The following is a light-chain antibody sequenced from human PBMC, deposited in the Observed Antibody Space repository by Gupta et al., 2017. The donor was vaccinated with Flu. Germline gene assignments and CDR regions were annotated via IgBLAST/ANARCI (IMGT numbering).Light chain of an antibody. J-gene: IGLJ3*02. CDR3: GTWDSSLSAGV. Sequence: SVLTQSPSVSAVAVRKVTISCSGSSSNHGNNYVPWYQQPPGTAPKLLIYDNNKRPSGIPDRFSGSKSGTTATLGITGLQAGDEADYYCGTWDSSLSAGVFGGGTKLTVL. V-gene: IGLV1-51*01. CDR2: DNN. CDR1: SSNHGNNY.